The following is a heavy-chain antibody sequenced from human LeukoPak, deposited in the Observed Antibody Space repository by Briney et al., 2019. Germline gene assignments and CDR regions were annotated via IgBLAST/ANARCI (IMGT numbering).Heavy chain of an antibody. Sequence: ASVKVSCKASGYTFTGYYMHWVRQAPGQGLEWMGWINPNSGGTNYAQKFQGRVTMTRDTSISTAYMELSRLRSDDTAVYYCAIPMGKWLRTPIDYWGQGTLVTVSS. J-gene: IGHJ4*02. CDR1: GYTFTGYY. D-gene: IGHD5-12*01. CDR3: AIPMGKWLRTPIDY. CDR2: INPNSGGT. V-gene: IGHV1-2*02.